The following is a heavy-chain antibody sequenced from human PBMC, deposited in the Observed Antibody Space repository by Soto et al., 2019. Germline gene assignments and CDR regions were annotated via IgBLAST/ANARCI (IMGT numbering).Heavy chain of an antibody. J-gene: IGHJ4*02. CDR2: ISGSSTFT. CDR3: ARLNDYYDSRGYGFDY. D-gene: IGHD3-22*01. V-gene: IGHV3-21*01. Sequence: PGGSLRLSCAASGFNLSVYSFNWVRQAPGKGLEWVSFISGSSTFTYYADSVKGRFTISRDNAKKSLFLQMDSVRAEDAAVYYCARLNDYYDSRGYGFDYWGRGAQVTVSS. CDR1: GFNLSVYS.